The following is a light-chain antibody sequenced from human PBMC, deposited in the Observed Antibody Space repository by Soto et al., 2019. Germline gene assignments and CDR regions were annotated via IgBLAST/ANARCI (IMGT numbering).Light chain of an antibody. CDR2: RNN. V-gene: IGLV1-47*01. Sequence: QSALTQPPSASGIPGQRVTISCSGSSSNIGSNYVYWYQQLPGTAPKLLIYRNNQRPSGVPDRFSGSKSGTSASLAISGLRSEDEADYYCAAWDDSLSGYVFGNGTKVTVL. CDR3: AAWDDSLSGYV. J-gene: IGLJ1*01. CDR1: SSNIGSNY.